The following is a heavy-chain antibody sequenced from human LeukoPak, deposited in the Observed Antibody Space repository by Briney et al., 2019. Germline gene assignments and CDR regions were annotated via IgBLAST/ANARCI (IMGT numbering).Heavy chain of an antibody. CDR3: ARDPGDGRFLEWLFLIFDF. V-gene: IGHV1-2*02. Sequence: EASVKVSCKASGYTFTGYYIHWVRQAPGQGLEWMGWINPNSGGTNFAQKFQGRVTMTRDTSISTAYMELSSLRSDDTAVYYCARDPGDGRFLEWLFLIFDFWGQGTLVTVSS. D-gene: IGHD3-3*01. CDR1: GYTFTGYY. CDR2: INPNSGGT. J-gene: IGHJ4*02.